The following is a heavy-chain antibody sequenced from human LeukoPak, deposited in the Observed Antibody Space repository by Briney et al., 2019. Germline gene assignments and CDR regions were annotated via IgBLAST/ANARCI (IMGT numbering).Heavy chain of an antibody. CDR2: FDPEDGEA. D-gene: IGHD6-19*01. V-gene: IGHV1-24*01. J-gene: IGHJ4*02. CDR3: VTDIRSGWRNY. CDR1: GYSLTEVS. Sequence: GASVKVSRKVSGYSLTEVSTHWVRQAPGKGLEWMGGFDPEDGEAIYAQKVQGRLTMTEDTSIDTAFMELRSLKSEDTAIYYCVTDIRSGWRNYWGQGTLITVSS.